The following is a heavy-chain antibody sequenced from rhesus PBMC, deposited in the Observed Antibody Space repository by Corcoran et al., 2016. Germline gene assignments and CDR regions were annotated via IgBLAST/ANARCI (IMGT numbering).Heavy chain of an antibody. CDR2: IGGSSGST. J-gene: IGHJ1*01. CDR1: GYSISSGYG. D-gene: IGHD3-3*01. CDR3: ARVRYNIWTGITGYFEF. V-gene: IGHV4-127*01. Sequence: QVQLQESGPGLVKPSETLSLTCAVSGYSISSGYGWSWIRQPPGKGLEWIGYIGGSSGSTNYKPYRKGRVTIFKDTSKDQCSLKLRSVTAADTAVYYCARVRYNIWTGITGYFEFWGQGALVTVSS.